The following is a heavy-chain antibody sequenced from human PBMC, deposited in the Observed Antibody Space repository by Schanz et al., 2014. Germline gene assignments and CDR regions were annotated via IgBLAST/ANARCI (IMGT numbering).Heavy chain of an antibody. CDR3: AKAKSGAHGAFDI. V-gene: IGHV3-23*04. CDR2: ISGSGVTI. CDR1: GFTFSNHA. Sequence: EVQLVESGGELIQPGGSLRLSCEASGFTFSNHALSWVRQAPGKGLEWVSVISGSGVTIYYADSVKGRFTISRDNSKNTLYLQMNSLRAEDTAVYYCAKAKSGAHGAFDIWGQGTMVTVSS. D-gene: IGHD3-10*01. J-gene: IGHJ3*02.